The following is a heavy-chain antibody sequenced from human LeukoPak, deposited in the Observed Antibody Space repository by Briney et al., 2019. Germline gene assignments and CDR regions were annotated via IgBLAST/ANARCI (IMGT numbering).Heavy chain of an antibody. Sequence: GGSLRLSCAASGFTFSSYAMSWVRQAPGKGLEWVSAISGSGGSTYYADSVKGRFTISRDNSKNTLYLQMNSLRAEDTAVYYCAKATHPSSKGYYFDYWGQGTLVTVSS. D-gene: IGHD2-15*01. CDR1: GFTFSSYA. V-gene: IGHV3-23*01. CDR3: AKATHPSSKGYYFDY. J-gene: IGHJ4*02. CDR2: ISGSGGST.